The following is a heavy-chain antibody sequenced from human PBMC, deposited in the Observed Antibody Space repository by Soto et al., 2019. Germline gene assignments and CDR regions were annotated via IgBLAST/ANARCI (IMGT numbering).Heavy chain of an antibody. CDR2: IKSKSDGATT. J-gene: IGHJ5*02. V-gene: IGHV3-15*01. CDR3: TTGLTIFGVVIDP. D-gene: IGHD3-3*01. CDR1: EFVFRSYW. Sequence: GGSLRLSCAASEFVFRSYWMHWVRQAPGKGLVWVGRIKSKSDGATTDYAAPVRGRFIISRDDSKNTLYLQMNSLKTEDTAVYYCTTGLTIFGVVIDPWGQGTLVTVSS.